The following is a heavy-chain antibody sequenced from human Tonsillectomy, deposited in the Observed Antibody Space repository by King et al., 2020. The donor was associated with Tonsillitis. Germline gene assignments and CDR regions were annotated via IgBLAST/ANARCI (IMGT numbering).Heavy chain of an antibody. CDR3: ARHYSAYSFYSMDV. J-gene: IGHJ6*03. CDR2: INDSGGT. Sequence: VQLQESGPGLVKPSQTLSLTCTVSGDSISSGGYYWSWIRQHPGKGLEWIGYINDSGGTYYNPSLKSRVTISVDTSKKEFSLRLNSVTAADTAVYYCARHYSAYSFYSMDVSRPGTTLPVSS. D-gene: IGHD4-11*01. V-gene: IGHV4-31*03. CDR1: GDSISSGGYY.